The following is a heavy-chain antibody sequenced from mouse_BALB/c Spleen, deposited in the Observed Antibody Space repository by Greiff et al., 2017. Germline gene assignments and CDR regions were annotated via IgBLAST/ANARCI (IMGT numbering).Heavy chain of an antibody. V-gene: IGHV5-6-2*01. CDR1: GFTFSSYY. J-gene: IGHJ1*01. Sequence: EVQGVESGGGLVKLGGSLKLSCAASGFTFSSYYMSWVRQTPEKRLELVAAINSNGGSTYYPDTVKGRFTISRDNAKNTLYLQMSSLKSEDTALYYCARHNYGSSYGYFDVWGAGTTVTVSS. D-gene: IGHD1-1*01. CDR2: INSNGGST. CDR3: ARHNYGSSYGYFDV.